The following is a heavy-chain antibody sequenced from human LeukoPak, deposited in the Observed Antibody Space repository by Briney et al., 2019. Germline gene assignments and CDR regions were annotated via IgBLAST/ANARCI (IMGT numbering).Heavy chain of an antibody. CDR2: IYHNGST. V-gene: IGHV4-30-2*01. CDR3: ARADEWYSSSWSGFPFDY. CDR1: GGSISSGGYY. D-gene: IGHD6-13*01. J-gene: IGHJ4*02. Sequence: PSQTLSLTCTVSGGSISSGGYYWSWIRQPPGKGLEWIGYIYHNGSTYYNPSLKSRVTISVDRSKNQFSLKLSSVTAADTAVYYCARADEWYSSSWSGFPFDYWGQGTLVTVSS.